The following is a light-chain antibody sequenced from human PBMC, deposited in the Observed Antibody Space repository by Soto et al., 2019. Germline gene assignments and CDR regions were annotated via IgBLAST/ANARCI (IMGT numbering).Light chain of an antibody. CDR1: ENIFKY. CDR3: QHYNTRSIA. J-gene: IGKJ4*01. CDR2: AAS. V-gene: IGKV1-5*01. Sequence: DIQMIQSPATLSASVGDRITITCRASENIFKYVAWYQQTSGSAPNLLNYAASDLESGVPSRFSGSGSGTEFSLTIDNLQPNDSATYYCQHYNTRSIAFGGGTKVDVK.